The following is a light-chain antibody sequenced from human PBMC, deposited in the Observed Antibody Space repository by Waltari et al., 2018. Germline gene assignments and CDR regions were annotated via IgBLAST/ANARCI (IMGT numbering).Light chain of an antibody. CDR1: RGSIASNS. Sequence: NFMLTQPHSVSESPGKTVTISCTASRGSIASNSVQWYQQRPGSAPTTVIFEDNQRPSGVPDRFSGSIDSSSNSASLTISGLKTEDEADYYCQSYDTSNHGVFGGGTKLTVL. CDR3: QSYDTSNHGV. CDR2: EDN. V-gene: IGLV6-57*02. J-gene: IGLJ2*01.